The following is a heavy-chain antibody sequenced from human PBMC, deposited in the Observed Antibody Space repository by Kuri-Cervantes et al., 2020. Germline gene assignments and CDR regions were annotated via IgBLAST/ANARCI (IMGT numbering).Heavy chain of an antibody. Sequence: GGSLRLSCAASGFTFSSFAMSWVRQAPGKGLEWVSGILTSGSDNTYYAHSVEGRLTISRDNSKNTLHLQMNSLRADDTAMYYCAKTRGRWLQLIPFDVWGHGTMVTVSS. D-gene: IGHD5-24*01. J-gene: IGHJ3*01. CDR3: AKTRGRWLQLIPFDV. CDR2: ILTSGSDNT. V-gene: IGHV3-23*01. CDR1: GFTFSSFA.